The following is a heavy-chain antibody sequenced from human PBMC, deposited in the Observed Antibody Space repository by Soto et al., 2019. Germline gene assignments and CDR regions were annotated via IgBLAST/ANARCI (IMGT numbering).Heavy chain of an antibody. Sequence: GAVTLSCAFSVFSFSDSAMHWFFQAPVKGLGYVSTVTSNGGSTYYANSVKGKFTNSRDNSNNTMYLQMGSLRVEDMAEYYCARISSPPDLDHWGQGKLVTVS. J-gene: IGHJ4*02. D-gene: IGHD2-2*01. CDR2: VTSNGGST. CDR1: VFSFSDSA. CDR3: ARISSPPDLDH. V-gene: IGHV3-64*01.